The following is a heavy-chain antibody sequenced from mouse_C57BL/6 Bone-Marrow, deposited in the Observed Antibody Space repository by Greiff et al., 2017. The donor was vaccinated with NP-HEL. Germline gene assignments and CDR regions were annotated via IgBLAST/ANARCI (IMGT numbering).Heavy chain of an antibody. CDR3: ARRVITTVVAPRYFDV. CDR2: IDPSDSYT. Sequence: QVQLQQPGAELVKPGASVKLSCKASGYTFTSYWMQWVKQRPGQGLEWIGEIDPSDSYTNYNQKFKGKATLTVDTSSSTAYMQLSSLTSEDSAVYYCARRVITTVVAPRYFDVWGTGTTVTVSS. J-gene: IGHJ1*03. V-gene: IGHV1-50*01. CDR1: GYTFTSYW. D-gene: IGHD1-1*01.